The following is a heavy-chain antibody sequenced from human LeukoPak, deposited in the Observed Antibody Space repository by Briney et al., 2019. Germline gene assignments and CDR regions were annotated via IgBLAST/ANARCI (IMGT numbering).Heavy chain of an antibody. J-gene: IGHJ4*02. D-gene: IGHD3-9*01. Sequence: PSETLSHTCTVSGDSISSHYWSWIRQPAGKGLEWIGRVYSSGSTNFNPSLKSRVTISVDTSKNQFSLKLSSVTAADTAVYYCTSRYPPIDYWGQGTLVTVSS. CDR1: GDSISSHY. CDR2: VYSSGST. CDR3: TSRYPPIDY. V-gene: IGHV4-4*07.